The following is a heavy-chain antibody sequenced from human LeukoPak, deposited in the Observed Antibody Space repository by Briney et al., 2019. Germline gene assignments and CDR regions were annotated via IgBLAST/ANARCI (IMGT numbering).Heavy chain of an antibody. D-gene: IGHD4-11*01. Sequence: ASVKVSCKASGYTFTSYGISWMRQAPGQGLEWMGWISAYNGNTNYAQKLQGRVTMTTDTSTSTAYMELRSLRSDDTAVYYCARDEGAYSNYVWDYWGQGTLVTVSS. V-gene: IGHV1-18*01. J-gene: IGHJ4*02. CDR3: ARDEGAYSNYVWDY. CDR2: ISAYNGNT. CDR1: GYTFTSYG.